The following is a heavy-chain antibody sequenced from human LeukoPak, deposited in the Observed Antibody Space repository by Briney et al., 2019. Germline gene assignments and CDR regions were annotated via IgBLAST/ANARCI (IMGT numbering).Heavy chain of an antibody. D-gene: IGHD3-3*01. CDR1: GGSISSYY. CDR3: ARDLKLGVVIMYMDV. CDR2: IYTSGST. J-gene: IGHJ6*03. V-gene: IGHV4-4*07. Sequence: MPSETLSLTCTVSGGSISSYYWSWIRQPAGKGLEWIGRIYTSGSTNYNPSLKSRVTMSVDTSKNQFSLKLSSVTAADTAVYYCARDLKLGVVIMYMDVWGKGTTVTVSS.